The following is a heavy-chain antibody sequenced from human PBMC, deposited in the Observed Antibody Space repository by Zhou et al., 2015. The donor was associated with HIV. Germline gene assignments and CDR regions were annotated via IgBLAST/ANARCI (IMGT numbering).Heavy chain of an antibody. V-gene: IGHV1-18*01. Sequence: QVQLVQSGTEVKKPGASVKVSCKASGYTFTSYAISWVRQVPGQGLEWMGWISAYNGNTNYAQKFQGRVTMTTDTSTSTAYMELRSLRSDDTAVYYCSRNINYYYDSRGYPYYFDYWGQGTLVTVSS. D-gene: IGHD3-22*01. CDR1: GYTFTSYA. J-gene: IGHJ4*02. CDR3: SRNINYYYDSRGYPYYFDY. CDR2: ISAYNGNT.